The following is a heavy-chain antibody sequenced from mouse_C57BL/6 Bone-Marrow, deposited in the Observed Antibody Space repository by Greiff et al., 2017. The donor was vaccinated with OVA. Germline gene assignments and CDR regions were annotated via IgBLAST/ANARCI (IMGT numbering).Heavy chain of an antibody. CDR2: IYPRSGNT. J-gene: IGHJ4*01. CDR3: AREGGSSSYYAMDY. CDR1: GYTFTSYG. D-gene: IGHD1-1*01. V-gene: IGHV1-81*01. Sequence: VQLQQSGAELARPGASVKLSCKASGYTFTSYGISWVKQRTGQGLEWIGEIYPRSGNTYYNEKFKGKATLTADKSSSTAYMELRSLTSEDSAVYFCAREGGSSSYYAMDYWGQGTSVTVSS.